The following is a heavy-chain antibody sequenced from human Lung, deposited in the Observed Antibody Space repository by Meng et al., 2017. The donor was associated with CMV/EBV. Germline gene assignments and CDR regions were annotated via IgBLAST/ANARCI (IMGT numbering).Heavy chain of an antibody. CDR3: ARDYCSSTSCNRRITGTTPSSDYYYGMDV. CDR2: IIPILGIA. J-gene: IGHJ6*01. Sequence: SXXVSXKASGGTFSSYAISWVRQAPGQGLEWMGGIIPILGIANYAQKFQGRVTITADKSTSTAYMELSSLRSEDTAVYYCARDYCSSTSCNRRITGTTPSSDYYYGMDVWXQGTTVTVSS. D-gene: IGHD2-2*01. CDR1: GGTFSSYA. V-gene: IGHV1-69*10.